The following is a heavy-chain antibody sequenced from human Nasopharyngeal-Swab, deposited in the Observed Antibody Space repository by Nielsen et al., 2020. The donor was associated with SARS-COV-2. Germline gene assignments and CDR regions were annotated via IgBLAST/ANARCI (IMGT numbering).Heavy chain of an antibody. CDR2: ISSSSSYI. Sequence: GGSLRLSCEASGFTFSSYSMNWVRQAPGKGLEWVSSISSSSSYIYYADSVKGRFTISRDNAKNSLYLQMNSLRAEDTAVYYCARDYTYYDFWSGYYSYYYYGMDVWGQGTTVTVSS. J-gene: IGHJ6*02. D-gene: IGHD3-3*01. CDR1: GFTFSSYS. V-gene: IGHV3-21*01. CDR3: ARDYTYYDFWSGYYSYYYYGMDV.